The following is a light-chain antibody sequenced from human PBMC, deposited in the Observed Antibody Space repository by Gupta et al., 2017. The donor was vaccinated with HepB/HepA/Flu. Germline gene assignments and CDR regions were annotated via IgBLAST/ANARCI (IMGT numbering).Light chain of an antibody. V-gene: IGKV3-15*01. Sequence: EIVMTQSPVTLSVSPGERATLSCRASQTISINLAWYQQKPGQSPRLLIYGASTRATGIPARFSASGSGPELTLTISSLQSEDFAVYFCQQYADRPPWTFGQGTKVEIK. J-gene: IGKJ1*01. CDR1: QTISIN. CDR3: QQYADRPPWT. CDR2: GAS.